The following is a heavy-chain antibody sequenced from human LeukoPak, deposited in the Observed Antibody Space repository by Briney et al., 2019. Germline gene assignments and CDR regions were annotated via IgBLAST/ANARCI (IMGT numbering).Heavy chain of an antibody. D-gene: IGHD2-15*01. CDR3: AKDDCRGCYGVVDY. Sequence: GGSLRLSCAASGFTFSSYEMNWVRQAPGKGLEWVSYISSSGSTIYYADSVKGRFTISRDNAKNSLYLQMNSLRAEDTAVYYCAKDDCRGCYGVVDYWGQGTLVTVSS. J-gene: IGHJ4*02. CDR2: ISSSGSTI. V-gene: IGHV3-48*03. CDR1: GFTFSSYE.